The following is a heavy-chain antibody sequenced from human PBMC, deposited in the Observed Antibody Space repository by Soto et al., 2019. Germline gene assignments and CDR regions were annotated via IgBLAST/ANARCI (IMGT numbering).Heavy chain of an antibody. CDR1: GFTFSNYA. D-gene: IGHD2-2*01. CDR2: ISGSGGNT. Sequence: EVQLLESGGGLVQPGGSLRLSCAASGFTFSNYAMSWVRQTPGKGLEWVSVISGSGGNTYYATSVKGRFTISRDNSKNTLDLQMNSLRADDTAIYYCAKLSDSGCFAPNDYWGQGIWVTVSS. V-gene: IGHV3-23*01. J-gene: IGHJ4*02. CDR3: AKLSDSGCFAPNDY.